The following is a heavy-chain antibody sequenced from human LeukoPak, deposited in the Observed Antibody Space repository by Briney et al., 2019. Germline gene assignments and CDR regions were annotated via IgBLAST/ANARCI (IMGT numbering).Heavy chain of an antibody. J-gene: IGHJ4*02. Sequence: GGSLRLSCAASGFTFSSYGMHWVRQAPGKGLEWVAAISYDGNNKYYADSVKGRLTISRDNSKNTLYVQMNSLRAEDTAVYYCAKDGVEQWLAYYFDYWGQGTLVTVSS. CDR1: GFTFSSYG. D-gene: IGHD6-19*01. CDR2: ISYDGNNK. V-gene: IGHV3-30*18. CDR3: AKDGVEQWLAYYFDY.